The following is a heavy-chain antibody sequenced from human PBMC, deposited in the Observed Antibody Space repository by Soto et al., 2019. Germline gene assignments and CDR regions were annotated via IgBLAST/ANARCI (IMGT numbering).Heavy chain of an antibody. CDR1: GFICSSYD. V-gene: IGHV3-23*01. CDR2: ILVGGST. Sequence: GGTLRLCCAVSGFICSSYDMSWVRQAPGKGLEWVSTILVGGSTHYEDSVKGRFTISRDTSKNTVYLQMNSLTAGDTAFYYCAKATATSGGAFEIYGQGTMVTVSS. J-gene: IGHJ3*02. CDR3: AKATATSGGAFEI. D-gene: IGHD1-1*01.